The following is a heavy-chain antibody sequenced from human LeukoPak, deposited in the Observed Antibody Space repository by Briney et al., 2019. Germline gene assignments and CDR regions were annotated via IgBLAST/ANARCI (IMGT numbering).Heavy chain of an antibody. CDR2: IYSGGTT. V-gene: IGHV3-66*01. D-gene: IGHD6-13*01. CDR3: ARDRAGVLDY. J-gene: IGHJ4*02. CDR1: GFTVSTNY. Sequence: GGSLRLSCAASGFTVSTNYMSWVRQAPGKGLEWVSVIYSGGTTYYADSVKGRFTISRDNSKNTLYLQMNSLRAEDTAVYYCARDRAGVLDYWGRGTLVTVSS.